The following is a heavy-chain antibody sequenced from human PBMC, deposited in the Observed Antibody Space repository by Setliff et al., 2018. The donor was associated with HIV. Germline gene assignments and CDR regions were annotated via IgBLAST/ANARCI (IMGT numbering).Heavy chain of an antibody. Sequence: GGSLRLSCAASGFTFDRYWMHWVRQAPGKGLEWVSVLSGSGGSTYYADSVKGRFTISRDNSKNTLYLQMNSLKTEDTAVYYCAGAGRDSEGNYNMDYWGQGTLVTVSS. CDR3: AGAGRDSEGNYNMDY. CDR2: LSGSGGST. CDR1: GFTFDRYW. V-gene: IGHV3-23*01. J-gene: IGHJ4*02. D-gene: IGHD3-22*01.